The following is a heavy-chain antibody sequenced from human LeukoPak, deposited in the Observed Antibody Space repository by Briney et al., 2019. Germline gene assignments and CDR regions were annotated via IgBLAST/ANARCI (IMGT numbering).Heavy chain of an antibody. CDR3: ARDGGSDYDFWSGYYW. V-gene: IGHV1-69*13. J-gene: IGHJ4*02. CDR1: GGTFSSYA. CDR2: IIPIFGTA. Sequence: SVKVSCNASGGTFSSYAISWVRQAPGQGLEWMGGIIPIFGTANYAQKFQGRVTITADESTSTAYMELSSLRSEDTAVYYCARDGGSDYDFWSGYYWWGQGTLLTVSS. D-gene: IGHD3-3*01.